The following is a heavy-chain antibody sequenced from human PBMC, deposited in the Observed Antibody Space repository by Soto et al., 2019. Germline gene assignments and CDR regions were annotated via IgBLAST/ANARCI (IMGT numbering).Heavy chain of an antibody. Sequence: QVQLQESGPGLVKPSGTLSLTCAVSSGSISSSKWWSWVSQPPGKGLEWIGEIYHRGSTNYNPSLKSRVTISVDKSKNQFSLKLSSVTAADTAVYYCARGIAVAGTEELSFDIWGQGTMVTVSS. CDR2: IYHRGST. D-gene: IGHD6-19*01. CDR1: SGSISSSKW. V-gene: IGHV4-4*02. J-gene: IGHJ3*02. CDR3: ARGIAVAGTEELSFDI.